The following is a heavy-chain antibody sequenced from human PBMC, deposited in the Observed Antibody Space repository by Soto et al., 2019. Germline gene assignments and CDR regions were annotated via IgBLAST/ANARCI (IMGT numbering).Heavy chain of an antibody. J-gene: IGHJ6*02. D-gene: IGHD2-15*01. Sequence: SETLSLTCAVSGGSISSGGYSWSWIRQPPGKGLEWIGYIYHSGSTYYNPSLKSRVTISVDRSKNQFSLKMTSVTAADTAVYYCVSRLTVVGGMDVWGQGTTVTVSS. CDR3: VSRLTVVGGMDV. V-gene: IGHV4-30-2*01. CDR2: IYHSGST. CDR1: GGSISSGGYS.